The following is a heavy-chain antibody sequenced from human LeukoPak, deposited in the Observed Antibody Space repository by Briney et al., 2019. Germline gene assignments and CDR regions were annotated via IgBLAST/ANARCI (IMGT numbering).Heavy chain of an antibody. CDR2: IRSKANSYAT. D-gene: IGHD2-15*01. CDR1: GFTFSSYG. V-gene: IGHV3-73*01. CDR3: TRHGSGYCSGGSCYPSTPADY. J-gene: IGHJ4*02. Sequence: GGSLRLSCAASGFTFSSYGMHWVRQASGKGLEWVGRIRSKANSYATAYAASVKGRFTISRDDSKNTAYLQMNSLKTEDTAVYYCTRHGSGYCSGGSCYPSTPADYWGQGTLVTVSS.